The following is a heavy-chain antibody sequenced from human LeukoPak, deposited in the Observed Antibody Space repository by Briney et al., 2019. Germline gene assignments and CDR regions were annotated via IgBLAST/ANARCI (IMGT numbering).Heavy chain of an antibody. Sequence: ASVKVSCKASGYTFTSYGISWVRQAPGQGLEWMGWMNPNSGNTGYAQKFQGRVTMTRNTSISTAYMELSSLRSEDTAVYYCARWAYDFWSGYYTYWFDPWGQGTLVTVSS. J-gene: IGHJ5*02. CDR1: GYTFTSYG. V-gene: IGHV1-8*02. CDR2: MNPNSGNT. CDR3: ARWAYDFWSGYYTYWFDP. D-gene: IGHD3-3*01.